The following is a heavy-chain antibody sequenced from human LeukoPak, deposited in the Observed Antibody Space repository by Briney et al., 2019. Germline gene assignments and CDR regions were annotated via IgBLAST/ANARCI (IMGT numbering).Heavy chain of an antibody. Sequence: GGSLRLSCAASGFTFSSHLMHWVRQAQGTGLVWVSSVRSDGTATNYADSVKGRFTISRDNAKNTLYLQMNSLRVEDTAVYYCVRKFATGDWGQGTLVTVSS. CDR1: GFTFSSHL. D-gene: IGHD1-14*01. J-gene: IGHJ4*02. CDR3: VRKFATGD. V-gene: IGHV3-74*01. CDR2: VRSDGTAT.